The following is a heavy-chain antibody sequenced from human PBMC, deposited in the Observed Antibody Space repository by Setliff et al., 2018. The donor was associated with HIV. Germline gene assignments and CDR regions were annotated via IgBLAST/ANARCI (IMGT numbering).Heavy chain of an antibody. Sequence: KPSETLSLTCTVSGGYISSSHDFWNWIRQPPGKGLEWIGAISYGGITYYNPSLTSRVTISVDTSKNQFSLKVTSVTAADTAVYYCARVPGRDYYDTSGDFDYWGLGTLVTVSS. CDR1: GGYISSSHDF. V-gene: IGHV4-39*07. J-gene: IGHJ4*02. CDR2: ISYGGIT. CDR3: ARVPGRDYYDTSGDFDY. D-gene: IGHD3-22*01.